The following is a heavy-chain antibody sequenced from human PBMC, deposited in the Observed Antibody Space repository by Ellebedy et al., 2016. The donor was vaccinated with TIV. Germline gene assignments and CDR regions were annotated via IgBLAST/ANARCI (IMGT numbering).Heavy chain of an antibody. Sequence: GESLKISCAASGFTFSSYSMNWVRQAPGKGLEWVASISSSGSYIYYADSVKGRFTISRDNAKNSLYLQMNSLRAEDTAVCYCARDLDDSSGYYYPMIDYWGQGTLVTVSS. J-gene: IGHJ4*02. CDR2: ISSSGSYI. D-gene: IGHD3-22*01. CDR1: GFTFSSYS. V-gene: IGHV3-21*01. CDR3: ARDLDDSSGYYYPMIDY.